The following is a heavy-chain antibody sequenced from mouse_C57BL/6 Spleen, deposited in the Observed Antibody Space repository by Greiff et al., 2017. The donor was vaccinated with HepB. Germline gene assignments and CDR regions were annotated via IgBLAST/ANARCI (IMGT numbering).Heavy chain of an antibody. V-gene: IGHV2-9-1*01. CDR1: GFSLTSYA. D-gene: IGHD2-2*01. J-gene: IGHJ4*01. Sequence: VKLQESGPGLVAPSQSLSITCTVSGFSLTSYAISWVRQPPGKGLEWLGVIWTGGGTNYNSALNSRLSISKDNSKSQVFLKMNSLQTDDTARYYCARRTVTTGGYAMDYWGQGTSVTVSS. CDR3: ARRTVTTGGYAMDY. CDR2: IWTGGGT.